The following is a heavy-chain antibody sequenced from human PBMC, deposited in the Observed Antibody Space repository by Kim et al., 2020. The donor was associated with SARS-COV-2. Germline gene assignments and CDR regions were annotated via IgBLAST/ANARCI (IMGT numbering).Heavy chain of an antibody. CDR1: DFLFSLYW. CDR3: TRDRHVAGHDYYGLDV. V-gene: IGHV3-74*01. D-gene: IGHD3-16*01. CDR2: ISSDGSST. J-gene: IGHJ6*02. Sequence: GGSLRPSCAASDFLFSLYWMHWVRQVPGKGLVWVSRISSDGSSTSYADSVKGRFTISRDNAKNTLYLQMNSLRAEDTAVYFCTRDRHVAGHDYYGLDVWGPGTPVTVSS.